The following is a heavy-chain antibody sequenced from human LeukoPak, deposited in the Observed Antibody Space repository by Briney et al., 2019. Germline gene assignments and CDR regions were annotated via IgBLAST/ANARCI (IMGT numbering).Heavy chain of an antibody. J-gene: IGHJ4*02. CDR2: IRYDGSNK. V-gene: IGHV3-33*06. CDR3: AKDAPGYSSGWFWVDY. D-gene: IGHD6-19*01. Sequence: PGGSLRLSCAGSGFTFRSYGMHWVRQAPGKGLEWVAVIRYDGSNKYYADSVKGRFTISRDNSKNTLYLQMNSLRAEDTAVYYCAKDAPGYSSGWFWVDYWGQGTLVTVSS. CDR1: GFTFRSYG.